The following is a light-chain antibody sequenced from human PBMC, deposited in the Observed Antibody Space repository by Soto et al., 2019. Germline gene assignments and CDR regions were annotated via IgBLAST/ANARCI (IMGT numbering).Light chain of an antibody. V-gene: IGLV2-14*01. CDR3: SSYTSSSTLLYV. Sequence: QSALTQPASMSGSPGQSITISCTGTSNDVGGYNYVSWYQQHPGKAPKLMIYEVSNRPSGVSNRFSGSKSGNTASLTISGLQAEDEADYYCSSYTSSSTLLYVFGTGTKLTVL. CDR2: EVS. CDR1: SNDVGGYNY. J-gene: IGLJ1*01.